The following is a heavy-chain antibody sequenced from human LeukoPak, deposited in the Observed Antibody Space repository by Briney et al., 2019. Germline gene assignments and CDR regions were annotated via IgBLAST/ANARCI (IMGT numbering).Heavy chain of an antibody. Sequence: PGWSLRLSCAASGFTFSSYAMTWVRQAPGKGLEWVSAFSGSAGTTYYADSVKGRFTISRDNSKNTLYLQMNSLKAEDTAVYYCARGVWFGESWAGYWGQGTLVTVSS. CDR1: GFTFSSYA. CDR3: ARGVWFGESWAGY. V-gene: IGHV3-23*01. D-gene: IGHD3-10*01. CDR2: FSGSAGTT. J-gene: IGHJ4*02.